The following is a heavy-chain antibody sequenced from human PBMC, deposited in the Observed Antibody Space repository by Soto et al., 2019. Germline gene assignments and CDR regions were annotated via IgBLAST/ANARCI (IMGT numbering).Heavy chain of an antibody. V-gene: IGHV1-69*02. CDR2: IIPILGIA. D-gene: IGHD3-16*01. J-gene: IGHJ6*02. CDR3: AREGEMPYYYYGLDV. Sequence: SVKVSCKASGGTFSSYTISWVRQAPGQGHEWMGRIIPILGIANYAQKLQGRVTMTTDTSTSTVYMDLRSLRSDDTAVYYCAREGEMPYYYYGLDVWGQGTTVTVSS. CDR1: GGTFSSYT.